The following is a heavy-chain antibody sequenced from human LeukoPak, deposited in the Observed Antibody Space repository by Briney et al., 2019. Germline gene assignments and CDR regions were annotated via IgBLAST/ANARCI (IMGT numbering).Heavy chain of an antibody. CDR1: GFAFSGYA. J-gene: IGHJ4*02. CDR3: AKVHYTASFPGSFPGRNYFDS. Sequence: GGSLRLSCTVSGFAFSGYAMSWVRQAPGKGPEWVSSIGARGDVTYSADSVKGRFTIPRDNSKRTLFLQMSSLRAEDTAVYYCAKVHYTASFPGSFPGRNYFDSWGQGSLVTVSS. V-gene: IGHV3-23*01. CDR2: IGARGDVT. D-gene: IGHD1-26*01.